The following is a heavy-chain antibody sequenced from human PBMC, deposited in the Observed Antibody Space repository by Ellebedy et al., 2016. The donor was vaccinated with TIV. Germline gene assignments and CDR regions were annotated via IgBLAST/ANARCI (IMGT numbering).Heavy chain of an antibody. CDR1: GFTFTTYA. V-gene: IGHV3-30-3*01. CDR2: VSFDGNSK. CDR3: ARDRSSGSGVLDY. J-gene: IGHJ4*02. D-gene: IGHD6-19*01. Sequence: GESLKISXAASGFTFTTYAMYWVRQAPGKGLEWVAVVSFDGNSKFYADSVKGRFTISRDNSKNTLDLQMNSLRREDTAIYYCARDRSSGSGVLDYWGQGTLVTVSS.